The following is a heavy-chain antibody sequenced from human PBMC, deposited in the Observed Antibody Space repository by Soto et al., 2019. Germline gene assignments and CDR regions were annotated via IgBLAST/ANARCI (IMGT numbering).Heavy chain of an antibody. J-gene: IGHJ4*02. CDR3: ARGTSRSYKQFDY. CDR2: IYYSGST. V-gene: IGHV4-31*03. D-gene: IGHD1-26*01. Sequence: SETLSLTCTVSGGSISSGGYYWSWIRQHPGKGLEWIGYIYYSGSTYYNPSLKSRVTISVDTSKNQFSLKLSSATAADTAVYYCARGTSRSYKQFDYWGQGTLVTVSS. CDR1: GGSISSGGYY.